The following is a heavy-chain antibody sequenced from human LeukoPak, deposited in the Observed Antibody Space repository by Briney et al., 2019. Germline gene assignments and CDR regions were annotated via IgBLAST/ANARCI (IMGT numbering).Heavy chain of an antibody. V-gene: IGHV3-33*01. Sequence: GRSLRLSCAASGFTFSSYGMHWVRQAPGKGLEWVAVIWYDGSNKYYADSVKGRFTISRDNSKNTLYLQMNSLRAEDTAVYYCAREGWTYCGGGCYSDDAFDIWGQGTMVTVSS. CDR3: AREGWTYCGGGCYSDDAFDI. J-gene: IGHJ3*02. D-gene: IGHD2-21*02. CDR2: IWYDGSNK. CDR1: GFTFSSYG.